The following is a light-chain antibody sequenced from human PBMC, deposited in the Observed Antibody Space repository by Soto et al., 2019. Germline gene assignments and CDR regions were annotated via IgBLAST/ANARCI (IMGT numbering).Light chain of an antibody. V-gene: IGLV1-47*02. CDR3: ATWDDDVSGVV. Sequence: QSVLPQTPSVSGTPGQTVTISCSGSSSNIGRNYVYWYQQLPGAAPKLLMYSHNIRPSGVPDRFSASTSSTSASLVISGLRSEDEADYHCATWDDDVSGVVFGGGTKLTVL. J-gene: IGLJ2*01. CDR1: SSNIGRNY. CDR2: SHN.